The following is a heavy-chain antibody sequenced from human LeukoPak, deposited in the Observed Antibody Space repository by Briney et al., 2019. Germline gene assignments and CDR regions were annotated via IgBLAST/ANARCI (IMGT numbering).Heavy chain of an antibody. CDR1: GGSISSGDYY. J-gene: IGHJ4*02. V-gene: IGHV4-30-4*01. CDR2: IYYSGST. D-gene: IGHD3-16*01. Sequence: PSQTLSLTCTVSGGSISSGDYYWSWIRQPPGKGLEWIGYIYYSGSTYYNPSLKSRVTISVDTSKNQSSLKLSSVTAADTAVYYCARAVSLMDAWSLEYWGQGTLVTVSS. CDR3: ARAVSLMDAWSLEY.